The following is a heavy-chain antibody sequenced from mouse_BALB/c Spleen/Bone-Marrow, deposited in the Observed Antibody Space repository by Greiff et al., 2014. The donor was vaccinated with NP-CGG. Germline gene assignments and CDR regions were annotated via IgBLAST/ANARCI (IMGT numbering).Heavy chain of an antibody. CDR1: GYVFSSYW. V-gene: IGHV1-80*01. CDR2: IYPGDGDT. D-gene: IGHD1-1*01. J-gene: IGHJ2*01. Sequence: QVQLQQSGAELVRPGPSVKISCKASGYVFSSYWMIWVRQRPGQGLEWIGQIYPGDGDTNYNGKFKGKATLTADKSSSTAYMQLSSLTSEDSAVYFCARSGYGSNYDYWGQGTTLTVSS. CDR3: ARSGYGSNYDY.